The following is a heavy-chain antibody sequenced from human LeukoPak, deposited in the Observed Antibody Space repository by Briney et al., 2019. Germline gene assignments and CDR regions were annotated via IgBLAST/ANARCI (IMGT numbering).Heavy chain of an antibody. D-gene: IGHD6-13*01. J-gene: IGHJ4*02. CDR1: GGSISSYY. CDR2: IYYSGST. Sequence: SETLSLTCTVSGGSISSYYWSWIRQPPGKGLEWIGYIYYSGSTNYNPSLKSRVTISVDTSKNQFSLKLSSVTAADMAVYYCARGWQLSFDYWGQGTLVTVSS. CDR3: ARGWQLSFDY. V-gene: IGHV4-59*01.